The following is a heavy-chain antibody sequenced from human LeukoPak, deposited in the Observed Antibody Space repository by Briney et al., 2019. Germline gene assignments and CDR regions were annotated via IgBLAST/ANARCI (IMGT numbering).Heavy chain of an antibody. J-gene: IGHJ6*04. Sequence: VASVKVSCKASGGTFSSYAISWVRQAPGQGLEWMGGIIPIFGTANYAQKFQGRVTITADESTSTAYMELSSLRSEDTAVYYCASWRNDYGDFIYYYGMDVWGKGTTVTVSS. CDR3: ASWRNDYGDFIYYYGMDV. V-gene: IGHV1-69*13. D-gene: IGHD4-17*01. CDR2: IIPIFGTA. CDR1: GGTFSSYA.